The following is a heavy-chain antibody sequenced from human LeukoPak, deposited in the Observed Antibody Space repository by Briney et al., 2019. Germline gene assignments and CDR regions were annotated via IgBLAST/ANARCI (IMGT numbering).Heavy chain of an antibody. Sequence: GGSLTLSCAASGYTFSDFSVNWVRQAPGKGLEWVSSISVRSNYRYYADSVRGRFTISRGDARDSLFLQMNSLRAEDTAVYFCVRLRRNNDRSGYYYYYDYRGQGTLDTVSS. CDR1: GYTFSDFS. D-gene: IGHD3-22*01. J-gene: IGHJ4*02. CDR3: VRLRRNNDRSGYYYYYDY. CDR2: ISVRSNYR. V-gene: IGHV3-21*01.